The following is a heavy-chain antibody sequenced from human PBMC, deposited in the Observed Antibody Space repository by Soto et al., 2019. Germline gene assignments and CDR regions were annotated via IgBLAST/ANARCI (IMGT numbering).Heavy chain of an antibody. CDR3: AKYRRTDAEGYTFDY. Sequence: PSETLSLTCTVSGVFLTGSYWSWIRQPPGKGLEWIGYIYYSGSTNFNPSLKSRVSMPVDTARNQFSLQLSSVTAADTAVYFCAKYRRTDAEGYTFDYWRQGALVTFSS. D-gene: IGHD2-15*01. V-gene: IGHV4-59*01. J-gene: IGHJ4*02. CDR2: IYYSGST. CDR1: GVFLTGSY.